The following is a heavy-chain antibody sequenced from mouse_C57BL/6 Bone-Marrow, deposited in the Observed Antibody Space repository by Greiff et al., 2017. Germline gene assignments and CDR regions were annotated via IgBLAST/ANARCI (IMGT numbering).Heavy chain of an antibody. V-gene: IGHV1-15*01. J-gene: IGHJ3*01. CDR1: GYTFTDYE. D-gene: IGHD2-3*01. CDR3: SGDGYYWFAY. Sequence: QVQLQQSGAELVRPGASVTLSCKASGYTFTDYEMHWVKQTPVHGLEWIGAIDPETGGTNYNQKFQGKAILTADKSSSTAYMELRSLTSEDSAVYYCSGDGYYWFAYWGQGTLVTVSA. CDR2: IDPETGGT.